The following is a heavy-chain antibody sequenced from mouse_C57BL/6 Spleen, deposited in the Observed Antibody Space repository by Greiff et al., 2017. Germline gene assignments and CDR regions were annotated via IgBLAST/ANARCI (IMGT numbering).Heavy chain of an antibody. D-gene: IGHD2-4*01. CDR1: GYAFSSSW. Sequence: QVQLKESGPELVKPGASVKISCKASGYAFSSSWMNWVKQRPGKGLEWIGRIYPGDGDTNSNGKFKGKATLTADKSSSTAYMQLSSLTSEDSAVYFCARIYYDYDDGGFDYWGQGTTLTVSS. CDR2: IYPGDGDT. CDR3: ARIYYDYDDGGFDY. J-gene: IGHJ2*01. V-gene: IGHV1-82*01.